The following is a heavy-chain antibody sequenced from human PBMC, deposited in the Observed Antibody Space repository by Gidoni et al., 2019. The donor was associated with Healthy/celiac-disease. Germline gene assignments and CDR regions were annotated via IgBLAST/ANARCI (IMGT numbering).Heavy chain of an antibody. D-gene: IGHD2-21*02. CDR3: AKDSLGDSVYYYMDV. CDR1: GFTFRSFA. J-gene: IGHJ6*03. Sequence: EVQLLESGGGLVQPGGSLRLYCAASGFTFRSFAMSWVRQAPGKGLEWVSAIRGRGGITYYADSVKGRFTISRDNSKNTLYLQMNSRRAEDTAVYYCAKDSLGDSVYYYMDVWGKGTTVTVSS. V-gene: IGHV3-23*01. CDR2: IRGRGGIT.